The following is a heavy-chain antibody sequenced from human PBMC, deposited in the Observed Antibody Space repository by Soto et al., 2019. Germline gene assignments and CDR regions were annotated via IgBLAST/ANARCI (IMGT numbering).Heavy chain of an antibody. V-gene: IGHV4-4*07. CDR1: GGSISSYY. CDR3: ARARFCTSTSCYHYFDF. Sequence: SETLSLTCTVSGGSISSYYWSWIRQPAGKGLEWIGRIYTSGSTNYNPSLKSRVTMSVDTSKNQFSLKLSSVTPADTAVYYCARARFCTSTSCYHYFDFWGQGTLVTVSS. D-gene: IGHD2-2*01. J-gene: IGHJ4*02. CDR2: IYTSGST.